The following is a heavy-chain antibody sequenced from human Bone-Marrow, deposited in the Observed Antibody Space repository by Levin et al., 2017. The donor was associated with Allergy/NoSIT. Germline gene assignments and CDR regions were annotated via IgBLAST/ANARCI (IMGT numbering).Heavy chain of an antibody. CDR2: VYSTGTA. Sequence: SETLSLTCTVSGGSTKSYYWNWIRQPPGKGLEWIGYVYSTGTANYNPSLKSRVTMSVDTSKNQFSLPLSSVTAADTAVYFCARHFYGSGRYYADALDIWGPGTVVTVSS. D-gene: IGHD3-10*01. CDR3: ARHFYGSGRYYADALDI. J-gene: IGHJ3*02. CDR1: GGSTKSYY. V-gene: IGHV4-59*08.